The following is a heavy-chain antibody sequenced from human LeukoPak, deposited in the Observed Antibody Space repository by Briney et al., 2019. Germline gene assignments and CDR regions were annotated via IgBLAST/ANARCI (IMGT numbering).Heavy chain of an antibody. V-gene: IGHV1-18*01. CDR3: ARGLQENLAWLTAFSAFDI. J-gene: IGHJ3*02. Sequence: ASVKVSCKASGYTFTSYGVSWVRQAPGQGLDWMGWISAYNGNTNYAQKVRGRVTMTTDTSTRTAYMELRSLRSDDTAVYYCARGLQENLAWLTAFSAFDIWGQGTMVTVSS. CDR2: ISAYNGNT. CDR1: GYTFTSYG. D-gene: IGHD6-19*01.